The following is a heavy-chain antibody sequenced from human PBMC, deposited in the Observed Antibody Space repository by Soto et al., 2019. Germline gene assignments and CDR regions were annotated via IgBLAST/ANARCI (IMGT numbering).Heavy chain of an antibody. CDR3: VRDGTKTLRDWFDP. J-gene: IGHJ5*02. V-gene: IGHV4-4*07. D-gene: IGHD1-1*01. CDR2: IYATGTT. CDR1: GGSISSYY. Sequence: SETLSLTCTVSGGSISSYYWSWIRKSAGKGLEWIGRIYATGTTDYNPSLKSRVMMSVDTSKKQFSLKLRSVTAADTAVYYCVRDGTKTLRDWFDPWGQGISVTVSS.